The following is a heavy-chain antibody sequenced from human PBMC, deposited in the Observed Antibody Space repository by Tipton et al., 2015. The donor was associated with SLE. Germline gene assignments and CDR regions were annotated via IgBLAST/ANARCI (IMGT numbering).Heavy chain of an antibody. CDR3: AKDIAARPPDY. Sequence: SPRLSCAASGFTFSDYYMSWIRQAPGKGLEWVSYISSSSSYTNYADSVKGRFTISRDNAKNSLYLQMNSLRAEDTAVFYCAKDIAARPPDYWGQGPLVTVSS. J-gene: IGHJ4*02. CDR2: ISSSSSYT. D-gene: IGHD6-25*01. V-gene: IGHV3-11*06. CDR1: GFTFSDYY.